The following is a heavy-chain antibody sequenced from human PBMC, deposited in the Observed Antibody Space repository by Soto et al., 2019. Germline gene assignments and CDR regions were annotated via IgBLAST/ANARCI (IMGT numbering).Heavy chain of an antibody. D-gene: IGHD3-10*01. V-gene: IGHV3-23*01. CDR1: EFTFSSNA. J-gene: IGHJ5*02. CDR3: AEGFTGVPHSWFPP. Sequence: EVQLLESGGGLVQPGGSLRLSCAASEFTFSSNAMHWVRQAPGKGLEWVSGITGSGSTIFYADSVKGRFTISRDNFKNTLSLPINSLRTRETGIYFCAEGFTGVPHSWFPPLGPGTLVNVPP. CDR2: ITGSGSTI.